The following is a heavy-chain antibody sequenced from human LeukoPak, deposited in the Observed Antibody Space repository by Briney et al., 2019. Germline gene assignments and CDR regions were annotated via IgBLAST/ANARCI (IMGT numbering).Heavy chain of an antibody. CDR3: ARVGGYSYGNYYFNY. CDR1: GYSISSGYY. J-gene: IGHJ4*02. D-gene: IGHD5-18*01. CDR2: ISHSGST. Sequence: AETLSLTCAVSGYSISSGYYWGCIRQPPGRVLYWTGSISHSGSTYYNPSLRSRVTISIDTSKNQFYLRLNSVTATDTAVYYCARVGGYSYGNYYFNYWGQGTLVTVSS. V-gene: IGHV4-38-2*01.